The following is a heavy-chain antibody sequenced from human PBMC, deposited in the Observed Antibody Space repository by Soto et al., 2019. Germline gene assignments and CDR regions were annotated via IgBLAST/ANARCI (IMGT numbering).Heavy chain of an antibody. CDR2: ISHDGDDK. CDR3: ARGGGFCGADCYKGGIDY. J-gene: IGHJ4*02. CDR1: GFTFSPYT. Sequence: QVQLVESGGGVVQPGRSLRLSCAASGFTFSPYTMHWVRQIPGKGLGWVAVISHDGDDKDYADSVKGRFTVSRDNSKNTLYLQMSSLRAEDTALYYCARGGGFCGADCYKGGIDYWGRGTLVTVSP. V-gene: IGHV3-30-3*01. D-gene: IGHD2-21*02.